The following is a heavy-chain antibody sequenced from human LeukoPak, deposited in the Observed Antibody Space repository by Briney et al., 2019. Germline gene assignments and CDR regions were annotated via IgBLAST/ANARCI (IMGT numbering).Heavy chain of an antibody. Sequence: ASVKASCKASGYPFTTYGINWVRQAPGQGLEWMGWINTYNGDTNYAQKFQGRVTMTTGTSTSTVYIELRSLTSDDTAAYYCAREWWGYDVLTGDNWFDPWGQGTLVTVSS. CDR2: INTYNGDT. D-gene: IGHD3-9*01. CDR1: GYPFTTYG. V-gene: IGHV1-18*01. J-gene: IGHJ5*02. CDR3: AREWWGYDVLTGDNWFDP.